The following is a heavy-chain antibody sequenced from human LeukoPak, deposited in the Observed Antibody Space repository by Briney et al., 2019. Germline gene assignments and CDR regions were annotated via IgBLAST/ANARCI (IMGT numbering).Heavy chain of an antibody. D-gene: IGHD3-16*01. J-gene: IGHJ4*02. CDR3: ARGGISRPPIDY. Sequence: GGSLRLSCAVSGFTFSSYWMSWVREAPGEGVEWVANIKQDGSEKYYLDSVKGRFTIPRDNAKNSLYLQMNSLRAEDTAVYYCARGGISRPPIDYWGQGTLVTVSS. V-gene: IGHV3-7*01. CDR1: GFTFSSYW. CDR2: IKQDGSEK.